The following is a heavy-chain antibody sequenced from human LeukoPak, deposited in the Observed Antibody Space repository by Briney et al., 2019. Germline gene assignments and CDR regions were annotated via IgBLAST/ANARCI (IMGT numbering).Heavy chain of an antibody. Sequence: AGSLRLSCAASGFTFSSYWMSWVRQAPGKGLEWVANIKQDGSEKYYVDSVKGRFIISRDNAKNSLYLQMNSLRAEVTAVYYCARQQQLTGPSEDDAFDIWGQGTMVTVSS. CDR1: GFTFSSYW. J-gene: IGHJ3*02. D-gene: IGHD6-13*01. V-gene: IGHV3-7*03. CDR2: IKQDGSEK. CDR3: ARQQQLTGPSEDDAFDI.